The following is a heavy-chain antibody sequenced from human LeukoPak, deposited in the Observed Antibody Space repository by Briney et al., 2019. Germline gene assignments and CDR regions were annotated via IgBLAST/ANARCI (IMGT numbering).Heavy chain of an antibody. Sequence: PGGSLRLSCAASGFTFSDFAMNWVRQAPGKGLEWVAVISYDGSNKYYADSVKGRFTISRDNSKNTLYLQMNSLRAEDTAVYYCARCDYFDYWGQGTLVTVSS. CDR2: ISYDGSNK. CDR1: GFTFSDFA. CDR3: ARCDYFDY. J-gene: IGHJ4*02. V-gene: IGHV3-30-3*01.